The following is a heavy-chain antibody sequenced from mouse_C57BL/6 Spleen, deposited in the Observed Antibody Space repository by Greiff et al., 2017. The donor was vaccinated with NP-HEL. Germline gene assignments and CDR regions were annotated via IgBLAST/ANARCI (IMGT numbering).Heavy chain of an antibody. CDR3: AREEDYGSSSWYFDV. J-gene: IGHJ1*03. CDR1: GFTFTSYG. CDR2: IYPRSGNT. V-gene: IGHV1-81*01. D-gene: IGHD1-1*01. Sequence: VQLQQSGAELARPGASVKLSCTASGFTFTSYGISWVKQRTGQGLEWIGEIYPRSGNTYYNEKFKGKATLTADKSSSTAYMELRSLTSEDSAVYCCAREEDYGSSSWYFDVWGTGTTVTVSS.